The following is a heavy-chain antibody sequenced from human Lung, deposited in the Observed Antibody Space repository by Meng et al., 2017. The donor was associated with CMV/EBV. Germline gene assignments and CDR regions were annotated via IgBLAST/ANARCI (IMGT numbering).Heavy chain of an antibody. D-gene: IGHD2-2*03. CDR2: INPSGGST. CDR1: TTYY. CDR3: ARVVDVVVPGATRVTYYFDW. V-gene: IGHV1-46*01. Sequence: TTYYMNWVRKAPGQGLEWMGIINPSGGSTNYAQKYQGRVTISRDNIENSLYLQMNSLRAEDTAVYYCARVVDVVVPGATRVTYYFDWWGQGTLVTVSS. J-gene: IGHJ4*02.